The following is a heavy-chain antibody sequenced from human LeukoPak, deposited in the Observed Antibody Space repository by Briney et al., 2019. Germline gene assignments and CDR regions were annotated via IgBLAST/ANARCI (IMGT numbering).Heavy chain of an antibody. J-gene: IGHJ6*02. CDR2: TRNKVHSYTT. Sequence: GGSLRLSCAASGFSFSDHYMDWVRQAPGKGLEWVGRTRNKVHSYTTEYAASVKGRFTISRDNSKNSLYLQMNSLKTEDTAVYYCARDQYCSGGTCPYGMDVWGQGTTVTVSS. V-gene: IGHV3-72*01. CDR1: GFSFSDHY. CDR3: ARDQYCSGGTCPYGMDV. D-gene: IGHD2-15*01.